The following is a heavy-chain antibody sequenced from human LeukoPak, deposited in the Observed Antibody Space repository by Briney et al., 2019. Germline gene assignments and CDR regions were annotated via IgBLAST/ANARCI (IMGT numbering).Heavy chain of an antibody. Sequence: SQTLSLTCTVSGGSTSSGDYYWSWIRQPPGKGLEWIGYIYYSGSTYYNPSLKSRVTISVDTSKNQFSLKLSSVTAADTAVYYCARDRSSSTSGMDVWGQGTTVTVSS. V-gene: IGHV4-30-4*01. CDR1: GGSTSSGDYY. CDR2: IYYSGST. CDR3: ARDRSSSTSGMDV. J-gene: IGHJ6*02. D-gene: IGHD2-2*01.